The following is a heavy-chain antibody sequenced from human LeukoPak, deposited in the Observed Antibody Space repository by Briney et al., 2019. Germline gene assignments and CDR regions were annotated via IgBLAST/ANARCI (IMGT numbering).Heavy chain of an antibody. CDR2: IYYSGST. CDR3: ARSLGRDAPGGSSWYGFFDY. D-gene: IGHD6-13*01. CDR1: GGSISSYY. V-gene: IGHV4-59*01. Sequence: RPSETLSLTCTVSGGSISSYYWSWIRQPPGKGLEWIGYIYYSGSTNYNPSLKSRVTISVDTSKNQSSLKLSSVTAADTAVYYCARSLGRDAPGGSSWYGFFDYWGQGTLVTVSS. J-gene: IGHJ4*02.